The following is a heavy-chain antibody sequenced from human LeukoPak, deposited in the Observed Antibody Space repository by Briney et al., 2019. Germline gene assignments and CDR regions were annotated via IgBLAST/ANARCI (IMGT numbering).Heavy chain of an antibody. Sequence: ASVRVSCKASGYTFTDYYMHWVRQAPGQGVEWMGWINPNDGDTNYAQKFQGRVTMTRDTSISTAHMEVSRLRSDDTAVYYCARANFLYCSSSTCLFDYWGQGTLVTVSS. CDR2: INPNDGDT. D-gene: IGHD2-2*01. CDR3: ARANFLYCSSSTCLFDY. CDR1: GYTFTDYY. V-gene: IGHV1-2*02. J-gene: IGHJ4*02.